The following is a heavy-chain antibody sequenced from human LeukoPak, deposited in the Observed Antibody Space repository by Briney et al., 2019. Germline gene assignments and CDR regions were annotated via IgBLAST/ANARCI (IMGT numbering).Heavy chain of an antibody. CDR2: IYYSGST. D-gene: IGHD2/OR15-2a*01. V-gene: IGHV4-59*01. Sequence: SETLSLTCAVSGGSISSYYWSWIRQPPGKGLEWIGYIYYSGSTNYNPSLKSRVTISVDTSKNQFSLKLSSVTAADTAVYYCARAFTPYYYYYMDVWGKGTTVTVSS. CDR3: ARAFTPYYYYYMDV. J-gene: IGHJ6*03. CDR1: GGSISSYY.